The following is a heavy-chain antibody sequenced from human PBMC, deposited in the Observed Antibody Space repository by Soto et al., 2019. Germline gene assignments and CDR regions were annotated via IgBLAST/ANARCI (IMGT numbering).Heavy chain of an antibody. Sequence: SETLSLTCTVSGGSISSYYWSWIRQPPGKGLEWIGYIYYSGSTNYNPSLKSRVTISVDTSKNQFSLKLSSVTAADTAVYYCATGYSGSYSIDYWGQGTLVTVSS. D-gene: IGHD1-26*01. V-gene: IGHV4-59*01. J-gene: IGHJ4*02. CDR2: IYYSGST. CDR3: ATGYSGSYSIDY. CDR1: GGSISSYY.